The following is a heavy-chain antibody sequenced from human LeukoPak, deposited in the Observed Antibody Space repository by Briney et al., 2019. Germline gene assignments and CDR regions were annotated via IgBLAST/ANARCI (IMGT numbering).Heavy chain of an antibody. Sequence: GGSLRLSCAASGFTFSTYGIHWVRQAPGKGLEWVALIRFDGINKFYADSVKGRFTVSRDNSKNTVHLQMSSLRAEDTAVYYCARETPRRGETRDGYRWGQGTVVTVSS. D-gene: IGHD5-24*01. CDR2: IRFDGINK. J-gene: IGHJ4*02. V-gene: IGHV3-30*02. CDR1: GFTFSTYG. CDR3: ARETPRRGETRDGYR.